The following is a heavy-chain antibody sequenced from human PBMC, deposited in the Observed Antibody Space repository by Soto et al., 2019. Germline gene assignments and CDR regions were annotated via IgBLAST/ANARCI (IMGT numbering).Heavy chain of an antibody. J-gene: IGHJ6*02. CDR3: ANEASSSWYGSYYYGMDV. V-gene: IGHV1-69*02. D-gene: IGHD6-13*01. Sequence: GASVKVSCKASGYTFTSYSISWVRQAPGQGLEWMGWIIPILGIANYAQKFQGRVTITADKSTSTAYMELSSLRSEDTAVYYCANEASSSWYGSYYYGMDVWGQGTTVTVSS. CDR1: GYTFTSYS. CDR2: IIPILGIA.